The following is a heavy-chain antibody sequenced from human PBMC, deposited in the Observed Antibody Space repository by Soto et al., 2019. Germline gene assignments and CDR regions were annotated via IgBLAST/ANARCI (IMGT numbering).Heavy chain of an antibody. Sequence: SETLSLTCAVSGGSISSGGYSWSWIRQPPGKGLEWIGYIYHSGSTYYNPSLKSRVTISVDNSKNTLYLQMNSLRVEDTAVYYCGAGQYFSDYWGQGTLVTVS. CDR3: GAGQYFSDY. V-gene: IGHV4-30-2*02. CDR1: GGSISSGGYS. CDR2: IYHSGST. J-gene: IGHJ4*02. D-gene: IGHD6-13*01.